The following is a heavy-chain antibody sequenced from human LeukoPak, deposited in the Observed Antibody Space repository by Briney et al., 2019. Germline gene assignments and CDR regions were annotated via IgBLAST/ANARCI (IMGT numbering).Heavy chain of an antibody. J-gene: IGHJ3*02. CDR1: GFTFDDYT. Sequence: PGGSLRLSCAASGFTFDDYTMHWVRQAPGKGLEWVSLISWDGGSTYYADSVKGRFTISRDNSKNSLYLQMNSLRTEDTASYYCAKDMSVGSGTYFDIWGQGTMVTVSS. V-gene: IGHV3-43*01. CDR2: ISWDGGST. D-gene: IGHD3-10*01. CDR3: AKDMSVGSGTYFDI.